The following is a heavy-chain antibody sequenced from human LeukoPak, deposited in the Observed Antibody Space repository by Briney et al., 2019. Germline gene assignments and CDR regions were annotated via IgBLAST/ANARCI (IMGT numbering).Heavy chain of an antibody. CDR1: GYSISSGYY. CDR3: ARSIMVRGVTTYNWFDP. Sequence: SETLSLTCTVSGYSISSGYYWGWIRQPPGKGLEWIGSIYHSGRTFYNPSLKSRVTISVDTSKNQFSLNLRSVTAADTAVYYCARSIMVRGVTTYNWFDPWGQGTLVTVSS. D-gene: IGHD3-10*01. V-gene: IGHV4-38-2*02. J-gene: IGHJ5*02. CDR2: IYHSGRT.